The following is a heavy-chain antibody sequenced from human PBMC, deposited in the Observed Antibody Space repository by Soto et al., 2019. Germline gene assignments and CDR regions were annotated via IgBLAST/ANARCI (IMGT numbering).Heavy chain of an antibody. D-gene: IGHD5-12*01. CDR1: GDSVSSNSAA. CDR2: TYYRSKWYN. CDR3: ARDRWDSGYDRRYYYYYGMDV. Sequence: PSQTLSLTCAISGDSVSSNSAAWNWIRQSPSRGLEWLGRTYYRSKWYNDYAVSVKSRITINPDTSKNQFSLQLNSVTPEDTAVYYCARDRWDSGYDRRYYYYYGMDVWGQGTTVTVSS. V-gene: IGHV6-1*01. J-gene: IGHJ6*02.